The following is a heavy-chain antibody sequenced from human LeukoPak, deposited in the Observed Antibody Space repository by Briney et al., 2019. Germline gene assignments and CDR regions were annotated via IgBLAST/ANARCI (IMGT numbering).Heavy chain of an antibody. CDR3: AKVVAAYGYAFDM. J-gene: IGHJ3*02. V-gene: IGHV3-23*01. CDR2: ISNSGGST. D-gene: IGHD2-2*01. CDR1: GFTVSSNY. Sequence: GGSLRLSCAASGFTVSSNYMSWVRQAPGKGLEWVSAISNSGGSTYYADSVKGRFTISRDNSKNTLYVQMNSLRAEDTAVYYCAKVVAAYGYAFDMWGQGTMVTVSS.